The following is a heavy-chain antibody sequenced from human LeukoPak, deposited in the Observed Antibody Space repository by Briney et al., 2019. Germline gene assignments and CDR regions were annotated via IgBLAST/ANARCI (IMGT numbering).Heavy chain of an antibody. J-gene: IGHJ4*02. V-gene: IGHV4-59*01. Sequence: PSETLSLTCTVSGDSISSYYCTWLRQPPGKGLEWIGFTYYRGRTNYNPSLKSRVTISVDTSKNQFSLKLSSVTAADTAVYYCARGWGDIAMRAHIDYWGQGTLVTVSS. CDR1: GDSISSYY. CDR3: ARGWGDIAMRAHIDY. D-gene: IGHD5-18*01. CDR2: TYYRGRT.